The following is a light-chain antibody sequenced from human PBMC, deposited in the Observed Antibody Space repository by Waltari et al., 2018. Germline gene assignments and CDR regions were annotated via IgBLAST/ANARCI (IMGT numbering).Light chain of an antibody. J-gene: IGLJ3*02. Sequence: QSALTQPASVSGSPGQSITISCTATSSDVGSYNLVSWYQQHPGKAPKLVISEVTKPHSGVSTRVSGSKAGKTVSLTSSGLQAGDEADYCCCSYAGSSTWVFGGGTKLTVL. CDR2: EVT. V-gene: IGLV2-23*02. CDR3: CSYAGSSTWV. CDR1: SSDVGSYNL.